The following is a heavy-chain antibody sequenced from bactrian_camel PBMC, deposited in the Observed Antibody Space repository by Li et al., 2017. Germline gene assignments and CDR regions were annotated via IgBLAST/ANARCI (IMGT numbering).Heavy chain of an antibody. D-gene: IGHD1*01. V-gene: IGHV3S5*01. J-gene: IGHJ4*01. CDR3: AKERTIYGGIDDT. Sequence: HVQLVESGGGLVQPGASLRLSCAASGFTFSSFGMTWVRQAPGKGLEWLSGIFSDGRGAVYADPSEGRFTISRDNAKNTLYLQVNSLKSEDTAVYYCAKERTIYGGIDDTWGQGTQVTVS. CDR1: GFTFSSFG. CDR2: IFSDGRGA.